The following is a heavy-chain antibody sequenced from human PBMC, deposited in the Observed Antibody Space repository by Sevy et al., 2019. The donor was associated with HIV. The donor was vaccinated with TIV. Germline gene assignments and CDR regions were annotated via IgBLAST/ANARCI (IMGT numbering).Heavy chain of an antibody. CDR2: ISYEGSNI. CDR3: AQDLHPPGPVRGTNFDY. D-gene: IGHD1-1*01. J-gene: IGHJ4*02. CDR1: ALTFTRYA. Sequence: GGSLRLSCVASALTFTRYAFHWVRQAPGKGPEWLGVISYEGSNIYYGPSVKGRFTISRDNSKNTLYLQMNDMRTEDTAVYDGAQDLHPPGPVRGTNFDYWGRGTLVTVSS. V-gene: IGHV3-30*18.